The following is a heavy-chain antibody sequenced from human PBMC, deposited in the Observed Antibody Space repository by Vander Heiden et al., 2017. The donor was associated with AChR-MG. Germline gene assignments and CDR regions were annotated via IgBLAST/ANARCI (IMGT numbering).Heavy chain of an antibody. V-gene: IGHV3-30-3*01. J-gene: IGHJ3*02. CDR2: ISYDGSNT. Sequence: QVQLVESGGGVVQPGRSLRLSCAASGFTFSSYAMHWVRQAPGKGLEWVAVISYDGSNTYYADSVKGRFTISRDNSKNTLYLQMNSLRAEDTAVYYCARNGGHDAFDIWGQGTMVTVSS. CDR1: GFTFSSYA. CDR3: ARNGGHDAFDI. D-gene: IGHD2-8*01.